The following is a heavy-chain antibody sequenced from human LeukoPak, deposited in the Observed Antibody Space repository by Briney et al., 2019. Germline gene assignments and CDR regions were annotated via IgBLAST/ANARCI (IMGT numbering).Heavy chain of an antibody. D-gene: IGHD6-19*01. V-gene: IGHV3-7*04. CDR2: IKQDGSEK. J-gene: IGHJ4*02. Sequence: GGSLRLSCAASGFTFSSYWMSWVRQAPGKGLEWVANIKQDGSEKYYVDSVKGRFTISRDNSKNTLYLQMNSLRAEDTAVYYCARGVRIAVAGNIDYWGQGTLVTVSS. CDR1: GFTFSSYW. CDR3: ARGVRIAVAGNIDY.